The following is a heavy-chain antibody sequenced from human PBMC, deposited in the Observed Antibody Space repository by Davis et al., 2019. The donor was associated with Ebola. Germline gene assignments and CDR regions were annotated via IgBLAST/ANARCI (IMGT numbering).Heavy chain of an antibody. CDR3: ARDQSNIVVVPAEFDP. Sequence: GESLKISCKGSGYNFTNFWIGWVRQAPGQGLEWMGIINPSGGSTSYAQKFQGRVTMTRDTSTSTVYMELSSLRSEDTAVYYCARDQSNIVVVPAEFDPWGQGTLVTVSS. D-gene: IGHD2-2*01. CDR2: INPSGGST. V-gene: IGHV1-46*01. CDR1: GYNFTNFW. J-gene: IGHJ5*02.